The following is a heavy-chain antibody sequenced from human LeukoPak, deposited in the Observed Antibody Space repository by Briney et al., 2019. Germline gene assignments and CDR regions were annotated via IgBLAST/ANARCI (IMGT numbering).Heavy chain of an antibody. D-gene: IGHD3-22*01. CDR2: IYYSGST. J-gene: IGHJ4*02. CDR3: ARAGDSSGYEYYFDY. V-gene: IGHV4-59*12. CDR1: GGSISSYY. Sequence: PSETLSLTCTVSGGSISSYYWSWIRQPPGKGLEWIGYIYYSGSTNYNPSLKSRVTMSVDTSKNQFSLKLSSVTAADTAVYYCARAGDSSGYEYYFDYWGQGTLVTVSS.